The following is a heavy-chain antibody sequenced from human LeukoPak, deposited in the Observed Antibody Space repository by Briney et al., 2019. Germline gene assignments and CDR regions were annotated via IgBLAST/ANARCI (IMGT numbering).Heavy chain of an antibody. CDR2: IYYSGST. V-gene: IGHV4-31*03. Sequence: PSGTLCLTCTVSGGSISSGGYYWSWIRQHPGKGLEWIGYIYYSGSTYYNPSLMSRVTISVDTSKNQFSLKLSSVTAANTAVYYCASGYDSSGYYLVYWGQGTLVTVSS. J-gene: IGHJ4*02. CDR1: GGSISSGGYY. D-gene: IGHD3-22*01. CDR3: ASGYDSSGYYLVY.